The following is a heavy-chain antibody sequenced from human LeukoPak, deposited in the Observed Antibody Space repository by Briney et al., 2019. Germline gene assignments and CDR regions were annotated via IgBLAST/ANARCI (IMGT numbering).Heavy chain of an antibody. CDR2: IYYSGST. Sequence: SETLSLTCTVSGGSISSYYWSWIRQPPGKGLEWIGYIYYSGSTNYNPSLKSRVTISVDTSKNQFSLKLSSVTAADTAVYYCARDGAHYYDSSGYYYPFDYWGQGTLVTVSS. V-gene: IGHV4-59*12. CDR1: GGSISSYY. D-gene: IGHD3-22*01. J-gene: IGHJ4*02. CDR3: ARDGAHYYDSSGYYYPFDY.